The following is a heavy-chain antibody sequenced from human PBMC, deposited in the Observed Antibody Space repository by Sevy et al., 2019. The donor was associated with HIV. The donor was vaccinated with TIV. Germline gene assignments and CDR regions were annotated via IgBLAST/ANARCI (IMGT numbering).Heavy chain of an antibody. V-gene: IGHV3-20*04. CDR2: LNWNGGST. Sequence: GGSLRLACAASGFTFDDYGMSWVRLAPGKGLEWVSGLNWNGGSTGYADSLKGRFTISRDNAKNSLYLQMNSLRAEDTALYYCARYIAVVPAAKGGNWFDPWVQGTLVTVSS. J-gene: IGHJ5*02. D-gene: IGHD2-2*01. CDR3: ARYIAVVPAAKGGNWFDP. CDR1: GFTFDDYG.